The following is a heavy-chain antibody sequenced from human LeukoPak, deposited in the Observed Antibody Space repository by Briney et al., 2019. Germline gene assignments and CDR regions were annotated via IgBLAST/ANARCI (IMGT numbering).Heavy chain of an antibody. D-gene: IGHD6-19*01. CDR2: INPNRGGT. CDR1: GYTFTGYY. CDR3: ARGIAVAAAAD. J-gene: IGHJ4*02. Sequence: VASVKVSCKASGYTFTGYYMHWVRQAPRQGLEWMGRINPNRGGTNYEQKFQGRLTMTRDTSISTAYMELSRLRSDDTAVYYCARGIAVAAAADWGQGTLVTVSS. V-gene: IGHV1-2*06.